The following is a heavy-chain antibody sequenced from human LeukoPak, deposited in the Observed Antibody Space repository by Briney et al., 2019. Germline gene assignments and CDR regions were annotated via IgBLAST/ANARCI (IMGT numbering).Heavy chain of an antibody. J-gene: IGHJ5*02. V-gene: IGHV3-23*01. CDR1: GFTFSSYA. CDR3: AKDGYCTNGVCQGNWFDP. D-gene: IGHD2-8*01. CDR2: ISGSGGST. Sequence: GGSLRLSCAASGFTFSSYAMSWFRQAPGKGLDWVSAISGSGGSTYYADSVKGRFTISRDNSKNTLYLQMNSLRAEDTAVYYCAKDGYCTNGVCQGNWFDPWGQGTLVTVSS.